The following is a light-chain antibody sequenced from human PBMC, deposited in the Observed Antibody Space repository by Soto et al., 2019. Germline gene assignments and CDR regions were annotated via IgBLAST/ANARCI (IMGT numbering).Light chain of an antibody. V-gene: IGKV3-20*01. CDR2: GAS. CDR3: RQSATSPRT. Sequence: EIVLTQSPGTLSLSPGERATLSCRASQTVGNNYLDWYQQKPGQAPRLLIYGASSRATVIPDRFSGSGSGTEFTLTISSLEPEDFAVYYCRQSATSPRTFGQGTKVEIK. J-gene: IGKJ1*01. CDR1: QTVGNNY.